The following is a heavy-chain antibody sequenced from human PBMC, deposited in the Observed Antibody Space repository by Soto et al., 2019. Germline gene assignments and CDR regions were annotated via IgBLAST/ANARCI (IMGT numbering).Heavy chain of an antibody. Sequence: QVKLQESGPGLVRPSETLSLTCTVSGGSVDSGTYHWTWVRQPPGKRLEWIGYIHNSGNTNYNPSLTCRVTISLDKSTHQFSLRLSSVTAADSAVYHCARDYRVIEIFGVIINSAMHVWVQGTTVSVS. V-gene: IGHV4-61*01. CDR3: ARDYRVIEIFGVIINSAMHV. CDR2: IHNSGNT. CDR1: GGSVDSGTYH. J-gene: IGHJ6*01. D-gene: IGHD3-3*01.